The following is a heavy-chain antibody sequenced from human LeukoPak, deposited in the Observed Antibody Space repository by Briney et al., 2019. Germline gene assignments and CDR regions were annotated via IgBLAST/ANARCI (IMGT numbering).Heavy chain of an antibody. D-gene: IGHD3-22*01. Sequence: ASVKVSCKASGYTFTSYGISWVRQAPGQGLEWMGWISAYNGNTNYAQKLQGRVTMTRDTSTSTVYMELSSLRSEDTAVYYCARDQFPIYYDSRGAFDIWGQGTMVTVSS. CDR3: ARDQFPIYYDSRGAFDI. V-gene: IGHV1-18*01. CDR1: GYTFTSYG. J-gene: IGHJ3*02. CDR2: ISAYNGNT.